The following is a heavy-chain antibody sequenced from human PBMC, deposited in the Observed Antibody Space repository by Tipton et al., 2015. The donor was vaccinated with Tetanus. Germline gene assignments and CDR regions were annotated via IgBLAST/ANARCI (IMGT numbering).Heavy chain of an antibody. Sequence: SLRLSCVPSGFTFSSYGMHWVRQAPGKGLEWVAVISFDGSSQHYADSVKGRFTISRDNSKDILYLQMDSLRVEDTAVYYCARGTGKYSAGDYWSQRTLVTVSS. V-gene: IGHV3-30*04. D-gene: IGHD4-11*01. J-gene: IGHJ4*01. CDR2: ISFDGSSQ. CDR1: GFTFSSYG. CDR3: ARGTGKYSAGDY.